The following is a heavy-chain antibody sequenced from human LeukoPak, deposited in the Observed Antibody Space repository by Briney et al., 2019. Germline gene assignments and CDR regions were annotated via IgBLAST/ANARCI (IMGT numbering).Heavy chain of an antibody. CDR3: ARDRDYDILTGYYYYGMDV. CDR2: ISSSSSYI. CDR1: GFTFSSYS. V-gene: IGHV3-21*01. D-gene: IGHD3-9*01. Sequence: GGSLRLSCAASGFTFSSYSMKWVRQAPGKGLEWVSSISSSSSYIYCADSVKDRFTISRDNAKNSLYLQMNSLRAEDTAVYYCARDRDYDILTGYYYYGMDVWGKGTTVTVSS. J-gene: IGHJ6*04.